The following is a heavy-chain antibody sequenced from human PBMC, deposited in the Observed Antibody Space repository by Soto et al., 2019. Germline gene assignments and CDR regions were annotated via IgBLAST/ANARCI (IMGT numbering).Heavy chain of an antibody. V-gene: IGHV3-33*01. J-gene: IGHJ4*02. CDR1: GFTFSSYG. CDR3: ARDINCYSNASGFDN. D-gene: IGHD1-1*01. CDR2: IWYDGSNK. Sequence: QVQLVESGGGVVQPGRSLRLSCAASGFTFSSYGMHWVRQAPGKGLEWVAVIWYDGSNKHYADTVKGRFTISRDNSKNTLTLQMNNLRAENTAIYYCARDINCYSNASGFDNWGQGTLVTVSS.